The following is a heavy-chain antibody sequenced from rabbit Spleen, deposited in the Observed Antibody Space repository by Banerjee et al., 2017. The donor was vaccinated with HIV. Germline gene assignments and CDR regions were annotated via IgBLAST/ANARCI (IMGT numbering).Heavy chain of an antibody. D-gene: IGHD6-1*01. Sequence: QSLEESGGDLVKPGASLTLTCTASGVSFSFNSYMCWVRQAPGKGLEWIACIASSSGSTWYASWVNGRFTITSSTSLNTVTLQMTSLTTADTATYFCARDTASSFSSYGMDLWGQGTLVTVS. CDR1: GVSFSFNSY. V-gene: IGHV1S43*01. J-gene: IGHJ6*01. CDR2: IASSSGST. CDR3: ARDTASSFSSYGMDL.